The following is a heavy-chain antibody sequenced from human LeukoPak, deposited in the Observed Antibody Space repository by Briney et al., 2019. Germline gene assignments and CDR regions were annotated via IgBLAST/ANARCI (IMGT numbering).Heavy chain of an antibody. CDR3: TTDGGIAAAGPFDY. J-gene: IGHJ4*02. CDR1: GFTFSNAW. CDR2: IKSKTDGGTT. Sequence: GGSLRLSCAASGFTFSNAWMSWVRQAPGKGLEWVGRIKSKTDGGTTDYAALVKGRFTISRDDSKNTLYLQMNSLKTEDTAVYYCTTDGGIAAAGPFDYWGQGTLVTVSS. D-gene: IGHD6-13*01. V-gene: IGHV3-15*01.